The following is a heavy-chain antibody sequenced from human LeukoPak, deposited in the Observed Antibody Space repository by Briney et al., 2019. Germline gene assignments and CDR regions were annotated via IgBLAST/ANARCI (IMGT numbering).Heavy chain of an antibody. CDR1: GYTFTSYD. CDR2: MNPNSGNT. Sequence: ASVKVSCKASGYTFTSYDINWVRQATGQGLEWMGWMNPNSGNTGYAQKFQGRVTMTRNTSISTAYMELSSLRSEDTAVYYCATDGGGFWSGPYSHYFDYWGQGTLVAVSS. J-gene: IGHJ4*02. D-gene: IGHD3-3*01. CDR3: ATDGGGFWSGPYSHYFDY. V-gene: IGHV1-8*01.